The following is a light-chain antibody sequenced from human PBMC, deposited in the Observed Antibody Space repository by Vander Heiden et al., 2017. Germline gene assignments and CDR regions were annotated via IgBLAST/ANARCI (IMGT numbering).Light chain of an antibody. CDR1: QSVLYSSNNKNY. Sequence: DIVMTQSPDSLAVSLGERATINCKSSQSVLYSSNNKNYLAWYQQKPGQPPKLLIYWASTRESGVPDRFSGSGSETDFTLTISSLQAEDVAVYYCQQYYTNTITFGQGTRLEIK. CDR2: WAS. CDR3: QQYYTNTIT. V-gene: IGKV4-1*01. J-gene: IGKJ5*01.